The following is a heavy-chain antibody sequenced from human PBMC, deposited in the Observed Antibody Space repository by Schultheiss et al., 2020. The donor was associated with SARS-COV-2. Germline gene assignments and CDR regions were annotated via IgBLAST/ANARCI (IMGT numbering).Heavy chain of an antibody. CDR2: IYTSGST. CDR1: GGSISSGSYY. Sequence: SETLSLTCTVSGGSISSGSYYWSWIRQPAGKGLEWIGRIYTSGSTNYNPSLKSRVTISLDTSKNQFSLQLSSVTAADTAVYYCARERGVAADFDYWGQGTLVTVSS. J-gene: IGHJ4*02. V-gene: IGHV4-61*02. D-gene: IGHD6-13*01. CDR3: ARERGVAADFDY.